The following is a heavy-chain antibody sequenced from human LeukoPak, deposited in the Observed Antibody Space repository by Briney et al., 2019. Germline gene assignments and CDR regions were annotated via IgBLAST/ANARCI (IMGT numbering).Heavy chain of an antibody. Sequence: GGSLRLSCAASGLTFNDYWMSWVRQAPGKGLEWVANIKPDGGDKYYVDSVKGRFTISRDNGKNSMCLQMNSLRAVDTAVYYCARERGWELPSSFDSWGQGTLVTVSS. CDR3: ARERGWELPSSFDS. D-gene: IGHD1-26*01. J-gene: IGHJ4*02. V-gene: IGHV3-7*01. CDR2: IKPDGGDK. CDR1: GLTFNDYW.